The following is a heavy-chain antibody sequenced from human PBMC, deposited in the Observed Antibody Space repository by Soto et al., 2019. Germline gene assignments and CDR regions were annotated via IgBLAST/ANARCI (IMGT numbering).Heavy chain of an antibody. V-gene: IGHV3-7*03. CDR2: IKADGSEK. D-gene: IGHD3-16*01. CDR1: GFTFSSYA. Sequence: GGSLRLSCAASGFTFSSYAMSWVRQAPGKGLEWVANIKADGSEKYYVDSVKGRFTISRDNAKNSLYLQMNSLRAEDTAVYYCARARGVDSWGQGTLVTVSS. CDR3: ARARGVDS. J-gene: IGHJ5*01.